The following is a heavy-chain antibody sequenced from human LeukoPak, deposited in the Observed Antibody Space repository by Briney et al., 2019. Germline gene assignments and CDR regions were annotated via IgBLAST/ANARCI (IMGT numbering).Heavy chain of an antibody. CDR1: GFTFTSYA. J-gene: IGHJ4*02. CDR2: ISSSGDTT. CDR3: AKHQLVGPYYFDH. V-gene: IGHV3-23*01. Sequence: GGSLRLSCAASGFTFTSYAMGWVRQAPGKGLEWVSSISSSGDTTYYADSVKGRFTISRDNSKNTLYLRMNSLRAEDSAVYLCAKHQLVGPYYFDHWGQGTLVTVSS. D-gene: IGHD3-10*01.